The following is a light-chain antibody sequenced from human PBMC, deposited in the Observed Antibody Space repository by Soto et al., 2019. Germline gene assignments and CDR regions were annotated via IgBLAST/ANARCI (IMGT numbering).Light chain of an antibody. CDR2: KVS. V-gene: IGLV2-8*01. Sequence: QSVLTQPPSASGSPGQSVTISCTGTSSDVGGYNFVSWYQQHPGKAPKLMIYKVSKRPSGIPDRFSGSKSGNTASLTVSGLQAEDEADYFCCSYAGTVAYVFGTGTKVTVL. CDR1: SSDVGGYNF. J-gene: IGLJ1*01. CDR3: CSYAGTVAYV.